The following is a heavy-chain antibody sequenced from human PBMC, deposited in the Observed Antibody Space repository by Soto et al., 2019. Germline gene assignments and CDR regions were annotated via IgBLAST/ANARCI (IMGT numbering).Heavy chain of an antibody. J-gene: IGHJ4*02. V-gene: IGHV3-23*01. CDR3: AKDQWPRIVGATTFDY. D-gene: IGHD1-26*01. CDR2: ISGSGGST. CDR1: GFTFNNYA. Sequence: PGGSLRLSCAASGFTFNNYAMTWVRQAPGKGLEWVSAISGSGGSTYYADSVKGRFTISRDNSKNTLYLQMNSLRAEDTAVYYCAKDQWPRIVGATTFDYWGQGTLVTVSS.